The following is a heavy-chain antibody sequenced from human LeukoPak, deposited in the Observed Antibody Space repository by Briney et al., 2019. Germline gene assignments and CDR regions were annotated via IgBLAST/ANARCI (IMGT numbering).Heavy chain of an antibody. CDR3: VRDGDTSGYTN. Sequence: PGGSLRLSCAASGFTFSSYAMSWVRQAPGKGLEWVSAISGSGGSTYYADSVKGRFTISRDNAKNSLYLQMNSQRAEDTAVYSCVRDGDTSGYTNWGQGTLVTVSS. D-gene: IGHD3-22*01. J-gene: IGHJ4*02. V-gene: IGHV3-23*01. CDR2: ISGSGGST. CDR1: GFTFSSYA.